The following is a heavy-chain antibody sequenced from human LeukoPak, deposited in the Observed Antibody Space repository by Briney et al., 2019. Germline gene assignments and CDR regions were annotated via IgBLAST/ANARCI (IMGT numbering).Heavy chain of an antibody. CDR2: VNAGNGNT. CDR1: GYTFTSYA. Sequence: ASVKVSCKASGYTFTSYAVHWVRQAPGQRLEWMGGVNAGNGNTKYSQKFQGRVTITRDTSASTAYMELRSLRSDDTAVYYCARDSKPGPSSDYWGQGTLVTVSS. D-gene: IGHD1-14*01. V-gene: IGHV1-3*01. CDR3: ARDSKPGPSSDY. J-gene: IGHJ4*02.